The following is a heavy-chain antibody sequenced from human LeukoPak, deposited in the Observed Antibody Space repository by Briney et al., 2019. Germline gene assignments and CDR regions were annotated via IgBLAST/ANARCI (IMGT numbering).Heavy chain of an antibody. V-gene: IGHV3-23*01. J-gene: IGHJ4*02. CDR1: RFTFSSYA. CDR3: AKETFVDFWSGHDY. Sequence: GGSLRLSCAASRFTFSSYAMSWVRQAPGKGLEWVSGISGSGGNTYYADSVKGRFTISRDNSKNTLYLQMNSLRAEDTAVYYCAKETFVDFWSGHDYWGQGTLVTVSS. CDR2: ISGSGGNT. D-gene: IGHD3-3*01.